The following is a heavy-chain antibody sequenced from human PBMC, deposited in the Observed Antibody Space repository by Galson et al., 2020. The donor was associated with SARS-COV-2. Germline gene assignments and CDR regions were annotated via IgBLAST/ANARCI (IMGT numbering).Heavy chain of an antibody. J-gene: IGHJ4*02. CDR3: AKGRMGGGYDIGIES. V-gene: IGHV3-23*01. D-gene: IGHD5-12*01. Sequence: ADSVKGRFTISRDNSKNSLYLQMSSLRAEDTAVYYCAKGRMGGGYDIGIESWGQGTLVTVSS.